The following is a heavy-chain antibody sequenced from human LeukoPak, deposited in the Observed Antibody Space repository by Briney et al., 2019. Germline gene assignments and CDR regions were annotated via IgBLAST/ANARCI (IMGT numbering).Heavy chain of an antibody. CDR1: SESFSGYY. Sequence: SETLSLTCAVYSESFSGYYWSWIRQPPGKGLEWIGEINHSGSTNYNPSLKSRVTVSVDTSKNQFSLKLSSVTAADTGVYYCARNPDTAMVTHWGQGTLVTVSS. CDR3: ARNPDTAMVTH. V-gene: IGHV4-34*01. D-gene: IGHD5-18*01. CDR2: INHSGST. J-gene: IGHJ4*02.